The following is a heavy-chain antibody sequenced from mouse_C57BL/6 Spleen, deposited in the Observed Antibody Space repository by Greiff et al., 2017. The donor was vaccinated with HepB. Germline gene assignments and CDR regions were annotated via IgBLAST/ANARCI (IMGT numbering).Heavy chain of an antibody. D-gene: IGHD2-5*01. CDR3: ARGPYSNYAMDY. Sequence: QVQLQQSGAELVRPGASVKLSCKASGYTFTDYYINWVKQRPGQGLEWIARIYPGSGNTYYNEKFKGKATLTAEKSASTTYMQLSSLTSEDSAVYVCARGPYSNYAMDYWGQGTSVTVSS. V-gene: IGHV1-76*01. CDR2: IYPGSGNT. J-gene: IGHJ4*01. CDR1: GYTFTDYY.